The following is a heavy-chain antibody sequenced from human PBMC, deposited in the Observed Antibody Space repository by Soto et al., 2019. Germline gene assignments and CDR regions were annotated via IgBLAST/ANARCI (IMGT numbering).Heavy chain of an antibody. V-gene: IGHV3-7*03. CDR3: ARTGWPQSSYYFDY. CDR2: INEDGSEK. D-gene: IGHD3-16*01. Sequence: PGGSLRLSCAASGFRFSLFWMSWVRQTLGKGLEWVANINEDGSEKFFADSVKGRFTISRDNAKNSLSLQMNSLTADDTAVYYCARTGWPQSSYYFDYWGQGTLVTVSS. J-gene: IGHJ4*02. CDR1: GFRFSLFW.